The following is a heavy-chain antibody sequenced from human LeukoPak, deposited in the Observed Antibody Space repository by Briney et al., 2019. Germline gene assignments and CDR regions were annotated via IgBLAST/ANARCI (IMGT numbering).Heavy chain of an antibody. CDR3: ARDPKYYDFLTGYRYWYFDL. D-gene: IGHD3-9*01. CDR2: ISHSGST. V-gene: IGHV4-34*01. Sequence: SETLSLTCGVYGGSFSGYSWSWVRQPPGKGLEWIGEISHSGSTNYNPSLESRVTISVDTSKNQFSPKLSSVTAADTAVYYCARDPKYYDFLTGYRYWYFDLWGRGTLVTVSS. J-gene: IGHJ2*01. CDR1: GGSFSGYS.